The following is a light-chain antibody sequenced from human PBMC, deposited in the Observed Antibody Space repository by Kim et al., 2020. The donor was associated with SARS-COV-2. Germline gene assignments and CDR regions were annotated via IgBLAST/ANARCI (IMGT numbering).Light chain of an antibody. CDR3: QQYYSTPPS. Sequence: RPTFNCQSSPTVLYDSTNQNYLACYQQKPGQAPKLLIYWASIRESGVSDRFSGSESETDFTLTISSLQAEDVAVYYCQQYYSTPPSFGQWTQLEIK. CDR1: PTVLYDSTNQNY. CDR2: WAS. V-gene: IGKV4-1*01. J-gene: IGKJ2*03.